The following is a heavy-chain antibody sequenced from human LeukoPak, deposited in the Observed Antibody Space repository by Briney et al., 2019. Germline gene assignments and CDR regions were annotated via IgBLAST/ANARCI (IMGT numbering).Heavy chain of an antibody. V-gene: IGHV3-7*03. D-gene: IGHD3-3*01. CDR1: GFNFNTYW. CDR2: IKQDGSEK. J-gene: IGHJ3*02. Sequence: LGGSLRLSCAASGFNFNTYWMSWVRQAPGKGLEWVANIKQDGSEKFYVDSMKGRFTISRDISKSTLYLQMKSLRAGDTAVYYCAKDKTYDDFWSGHDAFDIGGQGTMVTVSS. CDR3: AKDKTYDDFWSGHDAFDI.